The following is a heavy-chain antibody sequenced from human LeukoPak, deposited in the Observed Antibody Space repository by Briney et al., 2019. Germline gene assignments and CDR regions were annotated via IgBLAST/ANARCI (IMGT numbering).Heavy chain of an antibody. CDR3: ARDRSTVVTLLDY. V-gene: IGHV1-2*02. D-gene: IGHD4-23*01. CDR1: GYTFTGYY. Sequence: EASVKVSCKTSGYTFTGYYMHWVRQAPGQGLEWMGWINPNSGGTNYAQKFQGRVTMTRDTSISTAYMELSRLRSDDTAVYYCARDRSTVVTLLDYWGQGTLVTVSS. CDR2: INPNSGGT. J-gene: IGHJ4*02.